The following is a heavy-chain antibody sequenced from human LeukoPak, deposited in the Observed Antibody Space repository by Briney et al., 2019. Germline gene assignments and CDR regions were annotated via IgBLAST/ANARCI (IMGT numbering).Heavy chain of an antibody. Sequence: GGSLRLSCAVSGFTFSSSWMHWVRQAPGKGLVWVSHIKTDGSTTAYADSVKGRFTISRDNAKNTLYLQMNSLRAEDTAVYYCARGYGDYLYYYYGMDVWGQGTTVTVSS. CDR1: GFTFSSSW. V-gene: IGHV3-74*01. CDR2: IKTDGSTT. J-gene: IGHJ6*02. CDR3: ARGYGDYLYYYYGMDV. D-gene: IGHD4-17*01.